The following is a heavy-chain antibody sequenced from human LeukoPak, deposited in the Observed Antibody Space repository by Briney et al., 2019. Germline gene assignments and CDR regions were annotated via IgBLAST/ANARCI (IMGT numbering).Heavy chain of an antibody. CDR1: GGSISSGGYY. CDR2: IYYSGST. J-gene: IGHJ4*02. V-gene: IGHV4-31*03. CDR3: ASSTTVTPYYLDY. Sequence: PSETLSLTCTVSGGSISSGGYYWSWIRQHPGKGLEWIGYIYYSGSTYYNPSLKSRVTISVDTSKNQFSLKLSSVTAADTAVYYCASSTTVTPYYLDYWGQGTLVTVSS. D-gene: IGHD4-17*01.